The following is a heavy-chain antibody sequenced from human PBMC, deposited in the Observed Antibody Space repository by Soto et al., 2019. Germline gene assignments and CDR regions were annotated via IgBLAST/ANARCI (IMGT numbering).Heavy chain of an antibody. D-gene: IGHD3-9*01. CDR1: GGSISSGDYY. V-gene: IGHV4-30-4*01. Sequence: PSETLSLTCTVSGGSISSGDYYWSWIRQPPGKGLEWIGYIYYSGSTYYNPSLKSRATISVDTSKNQFSLKLSSVTAADTAVYYCARDLGDILTGYSTVGWFDPWGQGTLVTVSS. CDR2: IYYSGST. J-gene: IGHJ5*02. CDR3: ARDLGDILTGYSTVGWFDP.